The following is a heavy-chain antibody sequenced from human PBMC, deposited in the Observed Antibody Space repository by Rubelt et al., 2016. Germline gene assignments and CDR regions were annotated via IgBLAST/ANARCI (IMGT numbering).Heavy chain of an antibody. CDR3: AKGTSSTSLKFYS. D-gene: IGHD2-2*01. Sequence: EVQLLESGGGLVQPGGSLRLSCAASGFTFSSYSMSWVRQAPGKGLEWVSGISGNGGTYYADSVKGRFTISRDNATNTLHLQMNSLRAEDSAVYYCAKGTSSTSLKFYSWGQGALVTVSS. J-gene: IGHJ4*02. CDR2: ISGNGGT. CDR1: GFTFSSYS. V-gene: IGHV3-23*01.